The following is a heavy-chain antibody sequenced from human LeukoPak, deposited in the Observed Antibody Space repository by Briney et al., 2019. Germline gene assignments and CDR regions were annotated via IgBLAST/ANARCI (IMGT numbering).Heavy chain of an antibody. V-gene: IGHV4-34*01. CDR2: INHSGST. CDR1: GGSFSGYY. Sequence: NPSETLSLTCAVYGGSFSGYYWSWIRQPPGKGLEWIGEINHSGSTNYNPSLKSRVTISVDTSKNQFSLKLSSVTAADTAVYYCARASAAGTGLGLGYYYYMDVWGKGTTVTVSS. J-gene: IGHJ6*03. CDR3: ARASAAGTGLGLGYYYYMDV. D-gene: IGHD6-19*01.